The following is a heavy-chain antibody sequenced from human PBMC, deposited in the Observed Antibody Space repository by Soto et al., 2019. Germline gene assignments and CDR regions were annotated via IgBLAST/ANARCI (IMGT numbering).Heavy chain of an antibody. J-gene: IGHJ5*01. Sequence: QITLKESGPTLVKPTQTLTLTCTFSGFSLSTSGVGVGWIRQPPGKALEWLALIYWDEDKRYSPSLKSRLTYTMYTSKTQVVLTMTKMDPVDTATFYCARRVNYDSSRFVSWGQVTLVTVSP. CDR1: GFSLSTSGVG. CDR3: ARRVNYDSSRFVS. D-gene: IGHD3-22*01. CDR2: IYWDEDK. V-gene: IGHV2-5*02.